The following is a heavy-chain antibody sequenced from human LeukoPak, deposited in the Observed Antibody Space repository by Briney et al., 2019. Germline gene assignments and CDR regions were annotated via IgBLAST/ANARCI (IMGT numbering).Heavy chain of an antibody. CDR3: ARGGYYYDSSGYYTLDY. V-gene: IGHV4-38-2*02. D-gene: IGHD3-22*01. CDR2: IYRRGST. CDR1: GYSISSGYY. Sequence: SETLSLTCTVSGYSISSGYYWGWIRQSPGKGLQWIGNIYRRGSTHYNPSLKSRVTISMDTSKNQFSLKLSSVTAADTAVYYCARGGYYYDSSGYYTLDYWGQGTLVTVSS. J-gene: IGHJ4*02.